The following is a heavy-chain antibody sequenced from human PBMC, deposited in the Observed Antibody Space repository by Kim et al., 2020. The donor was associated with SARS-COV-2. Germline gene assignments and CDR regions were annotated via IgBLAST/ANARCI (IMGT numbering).Heavy chain of an antibody. V-gene: IGHV3-11*01. CDR3: ASEWEPNALIDY. D-gene: IGHD1-26*01. J-gene: IGHJ4*02. Sequence: YYADAVKGRFTISRDNAKNSLYLQMNSLRAEDTAVYYCASEWEPNALIDYWGQGTLVTVSS.